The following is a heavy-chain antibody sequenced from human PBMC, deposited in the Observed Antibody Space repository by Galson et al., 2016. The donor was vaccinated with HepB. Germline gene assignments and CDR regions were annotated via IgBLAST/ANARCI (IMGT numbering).Heavy chain of an antibody. CDR1: GFTFSPYT. Sequence: SLRLSCAASGFTFSPYTMTWVRQAPGKGLECVSGISAGGKTYYPDSRRGRFTISRDDSKSTVDLQMDNLRAEDTAVYFCARRNRGYFDLWGQGALVTVSS. CDR3: ARRNRGYFDL. V-gene: IGHV3-23*01. J-gene: IGHJ4*02. CDR2: ISAGGKT. D-gene: IGHD3-16*02.